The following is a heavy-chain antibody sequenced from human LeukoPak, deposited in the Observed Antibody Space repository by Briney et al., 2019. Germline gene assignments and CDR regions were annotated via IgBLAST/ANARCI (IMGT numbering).Heavy chain of an antibody. D-gene: IGHD3-16*01. CDR3: ARNLGPFDV. CDR2: IADAGT. V-gene: IGHV3-23*01. CDR1: GFTFNDFA. Sequence: GGSLRLSCAASGFTFNDFAMTWVRQAPGKGPEWVSTIADAGTYYADSVKGRFIISRDNSKNMLYLQLNSLRADDTAMYYCARNLGPFDVRGHGIMVTVSS. J-gene: IGHJ3*01.